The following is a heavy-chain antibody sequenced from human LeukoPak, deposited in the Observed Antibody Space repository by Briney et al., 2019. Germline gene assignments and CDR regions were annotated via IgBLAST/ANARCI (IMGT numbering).Heavy chain of an antibody. CDR2: IYHSGST. J-gene: IGHJ4*02. CDR3: ARRGYYDFWSGYPDY. Sequence: SQTLSLTCTVSGGSISSGGYYWSWIRQPPGKGLEWIGYIYHSGSTYYNPSLKSRVTISVDTSKNQFSLKLSSVTAADTAVYYCARRGYYDFWSGYPDYWGQGTLVTVSS. V-gene: IGHV4-30-2*01. CDR1: GGSISSGGYY. D-gene: IGHD3-3*01.